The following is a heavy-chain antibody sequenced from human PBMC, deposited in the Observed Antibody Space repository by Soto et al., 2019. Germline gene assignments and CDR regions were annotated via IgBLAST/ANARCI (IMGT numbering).Heavy chain of an antibody. J-gene: IGHJ4*02. CDR3: AYTYGSGETFDY. CDR1: GGSISSSSYY. V-gene: IGHV4-39*01. D-gene: IGHD3-10*01. Sequence: QLQLQESGPGLVKPSETLSLTCTVSGGSISSSSYYWGWIRQPPGKGLEWIGSIYYSGSTYYNPSLKSRVTISVDTSKNQFSLKLSSVTAADTAVYYCAYTYGSGETFDYWGQGTLVTVSS. CDR2: IYYSGST.